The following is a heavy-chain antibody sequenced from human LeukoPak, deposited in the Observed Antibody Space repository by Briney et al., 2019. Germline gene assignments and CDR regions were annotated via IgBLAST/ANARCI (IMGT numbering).Heavy chain of an antibody. CDR3: ARLDGDYGVGV. CDR1: GFTFSDYY. V-gene: IGHV3-11*06. D-gene: IGHD4-17*01. J-gene: IGHJ6*02. Sequence: GRSLRLSCAASGFTFSDYYMTWIRQAPGKGLEWISYISGSSTYTNYADSVKGRFTISRDNAKNSLYLQMNSLRAEDTAVYYCARLDGDYGVGVWGQGTTVTVSS. CDR2: ISGSSTYT.